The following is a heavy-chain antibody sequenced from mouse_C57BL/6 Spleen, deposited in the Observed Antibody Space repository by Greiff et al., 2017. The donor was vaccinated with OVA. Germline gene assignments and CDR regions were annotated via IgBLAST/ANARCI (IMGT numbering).Heavy chain of an antibody. CDR1: GYAFSSSW. CDR2: IYPGDGDT. Sequence: QVQLQQSGPELVKPGASVKISCKASGYAFSSSWMNWVKQRPGKGLEWIGRIYPGDGDTNYNGKFKGKATLTADKSSSTAYMQLSSLTSEDSAVYFCARARGYFDDWGQGTTLTVSS. CDR3: ARARGYFDD. V-gene: IGHV1-82*01. J-gene: IGHJ2*01.